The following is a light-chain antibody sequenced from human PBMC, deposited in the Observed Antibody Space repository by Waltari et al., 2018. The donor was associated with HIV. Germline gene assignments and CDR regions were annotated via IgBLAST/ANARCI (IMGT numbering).Light chain of an antibody. J-gene: IGLJ3*02. CDR2: EVT. V-gene: IGLV2-14*01. Sequence: QSVLTQPASVSGSPGQSITISCTGTSSDVGDYNYVSWYQQHPGKAPKLMIYEVTNRPSGVSNRFSGSKSGNTASLTISGLQAEDEAEYYCSSYTSSSVWVFGGGTKLTVL. CDR1: SSDVGDYNY. CDR3: SSYTSSSVWV.